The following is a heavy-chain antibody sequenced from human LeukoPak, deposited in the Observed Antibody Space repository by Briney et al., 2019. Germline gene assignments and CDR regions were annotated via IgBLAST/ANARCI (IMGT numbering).Heavy chain of an antibody. CDR2: ISGSGGST. D-gene: IGHD3-22*01. CDR3: AKDPYYYDCSGYGYGMDV. V-gene: IGHV3-23*01. CDR1: GFSFSSYA. Sequence: GGSLRLSCAASGFSFSSYAMAWVRQAPGKGLEWVSTISGSGGSTHYADSVKGRFTISRDNSKNTLYLQMNSLRAEDTAVYYCAKDPYYYDCSGYGYGMDVWGQGTTVTVSS. J-gene: IGHJ6*02.